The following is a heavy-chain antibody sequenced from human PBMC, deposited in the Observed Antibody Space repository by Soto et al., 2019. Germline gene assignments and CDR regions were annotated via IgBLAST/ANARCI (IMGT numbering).Heavy chain of an antibody. J-gene: IGHJ4*03. V-gene: IGHV3-30-3*02. D-gene: IGHD5-18*01. Sequence: QGQLVESGGGVVPPGMSLRLSCAPSGFTFSSYSMHWVRQAPGKGLQWLASISFDETDKYYAESVNGRFTISRDNSKNTLPLQMAGLRPDDTAVYSCGRGAWNHLWAESFDVWGQGTLVSVSS. CDR1: GFTFSSYS. CDR3: GRGAWNHLWAESFDV. CDR2: ISFDETDK.